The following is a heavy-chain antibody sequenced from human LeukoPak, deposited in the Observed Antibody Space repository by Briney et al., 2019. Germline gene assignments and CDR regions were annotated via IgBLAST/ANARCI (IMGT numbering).Heavy chain of an antibody. V-gene: IGHV4-39*07. CDR3: AREEEEMATIFDY. CDR1: GGSISSSTYY. J-gene: IGHJ4*02. Sequence: SETLSLTCTVSGGSISSSTYYWEWIRQPPGKGLEWIGNIYYSGTAYYNPSLKSRVTMSLDTSKNHFSLKLNSVTAADTAVYYCAREEEEMATIFDYWGQGTLVTVSS. CDR2: IYYSGTA. D-gene: IGHD5-24*01.